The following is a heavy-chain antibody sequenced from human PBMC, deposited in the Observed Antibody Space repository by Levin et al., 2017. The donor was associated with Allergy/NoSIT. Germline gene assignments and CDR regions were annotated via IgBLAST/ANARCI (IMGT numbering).Heavy chain of an antibody. CDR1: GYTFTGYY. D-gene: IGHD3-22*01. J-gene: IGHJ3*02. Sequence: GESLKISCKASGYTFTGYYMHWVRQAPGQGLEWMGWINPNSGGTNYAQKFQGRVTMTRDTSISTAYMELSRLRSDDTAVYYCARDPITMIVVDAFDIWGQGTMVTVSS. V-gene: IGHV1-2*02. CDR2: INPNSGGT. CDR3: ARDPITMIVVDAFDI.